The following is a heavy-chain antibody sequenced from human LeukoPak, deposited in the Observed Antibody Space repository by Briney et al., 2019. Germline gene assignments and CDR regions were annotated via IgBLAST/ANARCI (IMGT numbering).Heavy chain of an antibody. CDR2: IYSDGST. CDR1: EFTVSSNY. D-gene: IGHD3-22*01. CDR3: ARDYYDSSGYRHDAFDI. J-gene: IGHJ3*02. Sequence: PGGSLRLSCAASEFTVSSNYMSWVRQAPGKGLEWVSVIYSDGSTYYADSVKGRFTISRDNSKNTLYPQMNSLRAEDTAVYYCARDYYDSSGYRHDAFDIWGQGTMVTVSS. V-gene: IGHV3-53*01.